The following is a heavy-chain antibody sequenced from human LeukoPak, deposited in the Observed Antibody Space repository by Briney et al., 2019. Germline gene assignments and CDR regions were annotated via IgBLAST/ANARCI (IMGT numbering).Heavy chain of an antibody. CDR2: ISYDGSNK. D-gene: IGHD2-15*01. J-gene: IGHJ2*01. CDR3: AREGGYCSGGNCYSRWYFDL. V-gene: IGHV3-30-3*01. Sequence: GSLRLSCIASGFTFSSYAMHWVRQAPGKGLEWVAIISYDGSNKYYADSVKGRFTVSRDNSKNTPYLQMNSLRTEDTAVYYCAREGGYCSGGNCYSRWYFDLWGRGTLVTVSS. CDR1: GFTFSSYA.